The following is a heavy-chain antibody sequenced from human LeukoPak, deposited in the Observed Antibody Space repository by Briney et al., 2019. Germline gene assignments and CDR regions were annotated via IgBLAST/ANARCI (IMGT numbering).Heavy chain of an antibody. CDR3: AKSAAVPGSNWFDP. CDR1: GFTFSSYA. J-gene: IGHJ5*02. Sequence: GGSLRLPCAASGFTFSSYAMNWVRQAPGKGLEWVSTISGSGGSTYYADSVKGRFTISRDNSRNTLYLQMNSLRAEDTAVYYCAKSAAVPGSNWFDPWGQGTLVTVSS. CDR2: ISGSGGST. V-gene: IGHV3-23*01. D-gene: IGHD6-19*01.